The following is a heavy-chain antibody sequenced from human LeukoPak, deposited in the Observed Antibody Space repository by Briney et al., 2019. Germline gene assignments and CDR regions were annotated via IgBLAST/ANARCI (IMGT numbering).Heavy chain of an antibody. Sequence: GGSLRLSCAASGFTFNIYAMSWVRQAPGKGLEWVSAISETSRKTYYADSVKGRFTISRDNSKNMMYLQMNSLRAEDTAVYYCAKREVGVSKPFDYWGQGTLVTVSP. V-gene: IGHV3-23*01. D-gene: IGHD1-26*01. CDR1: GFTFNIYA. CDR3: AKREVGVSKPFDY. CDR2: ISETSRKT. J-gene: IGHJ4*02.